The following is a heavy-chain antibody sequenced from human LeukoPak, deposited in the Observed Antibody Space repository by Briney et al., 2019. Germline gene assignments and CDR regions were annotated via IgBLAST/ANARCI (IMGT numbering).Heavy chain of an antibody. CDR1: GYSFTSYW. CDR3: ARLLSGSYSGFFLGSDP. V-gene: IGHV5-51*01. Sequence: GESLKISCKGSGYSFTSYWIGWVRQMPGKGLEWMGIIYPGDSDTRYSPSFQGQVTISADKSISTAYLQWSSLKASDTAMYYCARLLSGSYSGFFLGSDPWGQGTLVTVSS. CDR2: IYPGDSDT. J-gene: IGHJ5*02. D-gene: IGHD1-26*01.